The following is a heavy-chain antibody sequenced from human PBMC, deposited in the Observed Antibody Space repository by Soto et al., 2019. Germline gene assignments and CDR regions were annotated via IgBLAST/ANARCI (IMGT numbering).Heavy chain of an antibody. V-gene: IGHV1-69*06. CDR3: ARDRGSGYYYY. CDR2: IIPIFGTA. J-gene: IGHJ4*02. CDR1: GGTVSSCA. Sequence: SVKVSCKASGGTVSSCAISWVRQAPGQGLEWMGGIIPIFGTANYAQKFQGRVTITADKSTSTAYMELSSLRSEDTAVYYCARDRGSGYYYYWGKGTLVTVSS. D-gene: IGHD3-22*01.